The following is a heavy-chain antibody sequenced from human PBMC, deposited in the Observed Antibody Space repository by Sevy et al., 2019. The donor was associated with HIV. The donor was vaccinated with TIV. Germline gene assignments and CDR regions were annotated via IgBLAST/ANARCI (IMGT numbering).Heavy chain of an antibody. V-gene: IGHV4-59*01. CDR2: IYYSGST. CDR3: ARGGPSDYYFDY. J-gene: IGHJ4*02. CDR1: GGSISSYY. D-gene: IGHD3-22*01. Sequence: SETLSLTCTVSGGSISSYYWSWIRQPPGKGLEWIGYIYYSGSTNYNPSLKSRVTISVDTSKNQFSLKLSSVTAADTAVYYCARGGPSDYYFDYWGQGTLVTVSS.